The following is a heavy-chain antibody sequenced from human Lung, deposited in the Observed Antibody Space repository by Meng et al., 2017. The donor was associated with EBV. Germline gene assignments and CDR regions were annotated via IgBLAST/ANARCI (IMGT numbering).Heavy chain of an antibody. CDR3: LRGSGGSV. J-gene: IGHJ1*01. CDR2: ILNRDRR. Sequence: QGNLRRLGPALVKPSSSPYLSWVSLVRSLTNQNWVAWARQPPGKVLEWIGEILNRDRRAYNPSLKSRVSMSIDKSKIQFPLKLTSVTAADMAVYHCLRGSGGSVWGQGTLVTVSS. D-gene: IGHD3-10*01. CDR1: VRSLTNQNW. V-gene: IGHV4/OR15-8*01.